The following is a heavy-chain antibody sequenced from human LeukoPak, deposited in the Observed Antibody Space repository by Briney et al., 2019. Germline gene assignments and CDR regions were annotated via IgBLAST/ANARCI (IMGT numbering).Heavy chain of an antibody. CDR3: ARLRGYSYGYGDY. D-gene: IGHD5-18*01. CDR1: GFTFSSYS. CDR2: ISSSGNTI. J-gene: IGHJ4*02. Sequence: GGSLRLSCAASGFTFSSYSMNWVSQAPGKGLEWVSYISSSGNTIDYADSVKGRFTISRDNAKNSLYLQMVSLRAEDTAVYYCARLRGYSYGYGDYWGQGTLVTVSS. V-gene: IGHV3-48*04.